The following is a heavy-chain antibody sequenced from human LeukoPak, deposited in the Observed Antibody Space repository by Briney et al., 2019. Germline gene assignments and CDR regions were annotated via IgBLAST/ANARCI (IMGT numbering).Heavy chain of an antibody. D-gene: IGHD3-22*01. J-gene: IGHJ4*02. CDR2: IYYSGST. CDR1: GGSISSSSYY. V-gene: IGHV4-39*01. Sequence: PSETLSLTCTVSGGSISSSSYYWGWIRQPPGKGLEWIGSIYYSGSTYYNPSLKSRVTISVDTSKNQFSLKLSSVTAAVTALYYCASVGYSNPAAWGQGTLVTVSS. CDR3: ASVGYSNPAA.